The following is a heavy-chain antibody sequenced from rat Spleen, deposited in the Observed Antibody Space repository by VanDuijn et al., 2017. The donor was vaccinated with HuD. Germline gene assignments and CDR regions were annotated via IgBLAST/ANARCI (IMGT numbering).Heavy chain of an antibody. Sequence: EVQLVESGGGLVQPGNSLKLSCATSEFTFSTAWMYWYRQFPEKRLEWVARIKTKSNKYATDYTESVKGRFTISRDDSKSIIYLQMNNLKEEDTAIYYCAPSVMGFDYWGQGVMVTVSS. CDR1: EFTFSTAW. CDR3: APSVMGFDY. CDR2: IKTKSNKYAT. D-gene: IGHD1-12*02. J-gene: IGHJ2*01. V-gene: IGHV6-6*01.